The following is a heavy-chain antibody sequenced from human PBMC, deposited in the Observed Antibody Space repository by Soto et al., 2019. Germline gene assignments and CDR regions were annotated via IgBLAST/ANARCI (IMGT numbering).Heavy chain of an antibody. D-gene: IGHD6-19*01. CDR3: ARDETYTSGWYFEY. CDR2: ISGYKDKT. J-gene: IGHJ4*02. CDR1: GYMFNSYG. Sequence: QVQLVQSGTEMKKAGASVKVSCKTSGYMFNSYGMSWVRQAPGQGLEWLGWISGYKDKTESAQNFQGRVTLTTETATATVYMELRGLKADDTAVYYCARDETYTSGWYFEYWGQGTLVTVPS. V-gene: IGHV1-18*01.